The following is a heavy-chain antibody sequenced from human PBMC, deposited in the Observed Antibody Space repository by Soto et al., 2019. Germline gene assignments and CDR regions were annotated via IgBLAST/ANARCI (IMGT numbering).Heavy chain of an antibody. CDR3: ARDLGLSDNYYYYGMDV. V-gene: IGHV1-69*13. Sequence: SVKVSCKASGGTFSSYAISWVRQAPGQGLEWMGGIIPIFGTANYAQKFQGRVTITADESTSTAHMELSSLRSEDTAVYYCARDLGLSDNYYYYGMDVWGQGTTVTVSS. D-gene: IGHD3-16*01. CDR2: IIPIFGTA. CDR1: GGTFSSYA. J-gene: IGHJ6*02.